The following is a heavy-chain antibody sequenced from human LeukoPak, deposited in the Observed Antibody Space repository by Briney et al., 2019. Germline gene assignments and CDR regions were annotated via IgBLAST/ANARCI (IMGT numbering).Heavy chain of an antibody. D-gene: IGHD3-22*01. Sequence: HPGGSLRLSCAASTFTFSNYGMHWVRQAPGKGLEWVAFIRYDGTNNYYADSVKGRFTISRDNSKNTLYLQMGSLRAEDMAVYYCASAGPDYYDSSGYYIGGTAFDIWGQGTMVTVSS. CDR2: IRYDGTNN. CDR1: TFTFSNYG. J-gene: IGHJ3*02. V-gene: IGHV3-30*02. CDR3: ASAGPDYYDSSGYYIGGTAFDI.